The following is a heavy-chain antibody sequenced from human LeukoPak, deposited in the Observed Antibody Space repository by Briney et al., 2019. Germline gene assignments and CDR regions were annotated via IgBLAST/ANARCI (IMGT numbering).Heavy chain of an antibody. CDR1: GYRFTSKW. Sequence: GESLKISCKGSGYRFTSKWIGWVRQMPGKGLEWMGIIYPGDSDTRYSPSFQGQVTISADKSISTAYLQWSSLKASDTAMYYCARQVGNAYYAAYFDYWGQGTLVTVSS. CDR3: ARQVGNAYYAAYFDY. J-gene: IGHJ4*02. V-gene: IGHV5-51*01. D-gene: IGHD3-16*01. CDR2: IYPGDSDT.